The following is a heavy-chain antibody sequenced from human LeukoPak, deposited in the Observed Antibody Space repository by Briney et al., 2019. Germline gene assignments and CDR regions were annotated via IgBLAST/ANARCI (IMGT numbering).Heavy chain of an antibody. D-gene: IGHD5-18*01. CDR3: ARDKTRGLGYSYSKSGNYFDY. J-gene: IGHJ4*02. V-gene: IGHV3-7*01. CDR1: GFTFSSYW. CDR2: KKQDGGEK. Sequence: PGGSLGLSWEAPGFTFSSYWMSWVREAPGKGLGGVANKKQDGGEKYYVDSVKGRFTISRDNAKNSLYLQMNSLRAEDTAVYSCARDKTRGLGYSYSKSGNYFDYWGQGTLVTVSS.